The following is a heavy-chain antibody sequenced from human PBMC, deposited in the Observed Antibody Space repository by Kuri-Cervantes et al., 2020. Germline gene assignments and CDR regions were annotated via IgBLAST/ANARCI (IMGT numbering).Heavy chain of an antibody. J-gene: IGHJ4*02. D-gene: IGHD2-2*01. CDR3: AREDCSSTSCYFDY. CDR1: GFTFSSYS. CDR2: IYSGGST. V-gene: IGHV3-66*01. Sequence: GGSLRLSCAASGFTFSSYSMNWVRQAPGKGLEWVSVIYSGGSTYYADSVKGRFTISRDNAKNSLYLQMNSLRAEDTAVYYCAREDCSSTSCYFDYWGQGTLVTVSS.